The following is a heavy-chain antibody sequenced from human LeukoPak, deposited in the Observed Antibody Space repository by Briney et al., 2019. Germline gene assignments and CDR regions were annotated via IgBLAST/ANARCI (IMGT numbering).Heavy chain of an antibody. CDR3: AKDFDYGDWREGY. CDR2: ISGSGDNT. V-gene: IGHV3-23*01. Sequence: GGSLRLSCAASGFTFNTYAMSWVRQGPGRGLEWVSSISGSGDNTLYEDSVKGRFTISRDNVKNTVHLQMNSLRAADPAVYYCAKDFDYGDWREGYWGQGTLVTVSS. CDR1: GFTFNTYA. J-gene: IGHJ4*02. D-gene: IGHD4-17*01.